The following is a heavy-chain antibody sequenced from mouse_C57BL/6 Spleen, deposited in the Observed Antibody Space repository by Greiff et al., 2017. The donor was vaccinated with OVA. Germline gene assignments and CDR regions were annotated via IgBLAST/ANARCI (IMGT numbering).Heavy chain of an antibody. V-gene: IGHV5-4*01. Sequence: EVQVVESGGGLVEPGGSLTLSCAASGFTFSSYAMSWVRQTPEKRLEWVATISDGGSYTYYPDNVKGRFTISRDNAKNNLYLQMSHLKSEDTAMYYCAREITTVVPFAYWGQGTLVTVSA. CDR1: GFTFSSYA. CDR3: AREITTVVPFAY. J-gene: IGHJ3*01. CDR2: ISDGGSYT. D-gene: IGHD1-1*01.